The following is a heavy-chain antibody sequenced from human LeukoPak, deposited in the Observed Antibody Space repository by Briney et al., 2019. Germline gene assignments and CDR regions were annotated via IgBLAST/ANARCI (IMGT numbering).Heavy chain of an antibody. D-gene: IGHD3-10*01. CDR1: GYTFTSYD. J-gene: IGHJ6*02. CDR3: ARDFGIMVRGVRRSDYYYYYGMDV. CDR2: MNPNSGNT. Sequence: ASVKVTCKASGYTFTSYDINWVRQATGQGLEWMGWMNPNSGNTGYAQKFQGRVTMTRNTSISTAYMELSSLRSEDTAVYYCARDFGIMVRGVRRSDYYYYYGMDVWGQGTTVTVSS. V-gene: IGHV1-8*01.